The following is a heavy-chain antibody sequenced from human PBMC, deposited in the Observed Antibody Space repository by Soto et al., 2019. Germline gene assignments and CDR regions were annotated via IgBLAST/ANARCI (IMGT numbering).Heavy chain of an antibody. CDR1: GFTFSSYG. J-gene: IGHJ5*02. Sequence: GGSLRLSCAASGFTFSSYGMHWVRQAPGKGLEWVAVISYDGSNKYYADSVKGRFTISRDNSKNTLYLQMNSLRAEDTAVYYCAKDLGWFDPWGQGTLVTVSS. CDR2: ISYDGSNK. V-gene: IGHV3-30*18. CDR3: AKDLGWFDP.